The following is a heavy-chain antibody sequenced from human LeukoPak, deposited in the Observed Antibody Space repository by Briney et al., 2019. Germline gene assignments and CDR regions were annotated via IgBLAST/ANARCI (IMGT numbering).Heavy chain of an antibody. D-gene: IGHD4-11*01. V-gene: IGHV4-39*01. J-gene: IGHJ4*02. CDR1: GGSISDSYY. Sequence: SETLSLTCTVSGGSISDSYYWGWIRQPPGKGLEWIGSIYNSGGPHYNPSLNSRVTISIDTSRNRFSLKLRSVTAADTAVYYCANYIAGSMRDYWGQGTLVTVSS. CDR2: IYNSGGP. CDR3: ANYIAGSMRDY.